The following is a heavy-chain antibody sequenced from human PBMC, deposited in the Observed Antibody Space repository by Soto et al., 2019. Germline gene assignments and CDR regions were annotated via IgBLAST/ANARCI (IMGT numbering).Heavy chain of an antibody. V-gene: IGHV3-48*02. Sequence: EVQLVESGGGLVQPGGSLRLSCAASGFTFSSYSMNWVRQAPGKGLEWVSYISSSSSTIYYADSVEGRFTISRDNAKNSLYLQMNSLRDEDTAVYYCARAAIFGVVEWFDPWGQGTLVTVSS. J-gene: IGHJ5*02. CDR3: ARAAIFGVVEWFDP. CDR1: GFTFSSYS. CDR2: ISSSSSTI. D-gene: IGHD3-3*01.